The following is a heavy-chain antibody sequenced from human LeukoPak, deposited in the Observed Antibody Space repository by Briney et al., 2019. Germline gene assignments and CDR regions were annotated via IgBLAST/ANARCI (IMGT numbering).Heavy chain of an antibody. CDR1: GYTFTSYD. CDR3: ATSYYDFWSGYSRAFDI. Sequence: ASVKVSCKSSGYTFTSYDIRWVRQATGQGLEWMGWMNPNSGRTEYAQKFQGRLSLTRNTSIATAYMELTSLRSEDTDVYYCATSYYDFWSGYSRAFDIWGQGTTVTVSS. V-gene: IGHV1-8*01. J-gene: IGHJ3*02. D-gene: IGHD3-3*01. CDR2: MNPNSGRT.